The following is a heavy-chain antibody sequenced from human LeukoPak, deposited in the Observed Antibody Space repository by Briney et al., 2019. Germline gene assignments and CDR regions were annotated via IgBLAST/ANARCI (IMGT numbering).Heavy chain of an antibody. Sequence: SETLSLTCAVYGGSFSGYYWSWIRQPPGKGLEWIGEINHSGSTNYNPSLKSRVTISVHTSKNQFSPKLSSVTAADTAVYYCARADGTDYWGQGTLVTVSS. CDR3: ARADGTDY. V-gene: IGHV4-34*01. CDR2: INHSGST. CDR1: GGSFSGYY. J-gene: IGHJ4*02.